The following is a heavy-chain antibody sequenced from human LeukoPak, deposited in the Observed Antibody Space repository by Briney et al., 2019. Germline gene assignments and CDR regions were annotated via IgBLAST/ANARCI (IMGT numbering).Heavy chain of an antibody. J-gene: IGHJ3*02. Sequence: SETLSLTCTVSGGSISTFYWTWIRQPAGKGLEWIGRIFTSGTTNYNPSLKSRVTMSVDKSKNQFSLKLSSVTAADTAVYYCARDPIVGARCSAFDIWGQGTMVTVSS. CDR3: ARDPIVGARCSAFDI. CDR1: GGSISTFY. D-gene: IGHD1-26*01. CDR2: IFTSGTT. V-gene: IGHV4-4*07.